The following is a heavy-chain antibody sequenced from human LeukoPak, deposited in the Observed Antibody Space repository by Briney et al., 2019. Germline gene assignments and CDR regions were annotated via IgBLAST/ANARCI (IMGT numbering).Heavy chain of an antibody. V-gene: IGHV3-9*01. CDR2: ISWNSGSI. J-gene: IGHJ2*01. Sequence: GRSLRLSCAAYGFTFDDYAMHWVRHDRGKGLEWDSGISWNSGSIGYADSVKGRFPISRDNAKNSLYLQMNSLRAEDTALYYCAKDNYDILTGYPNWYFDLWGRGTLVTVSS. D-gene: IGHD3-9*01. CDR3: AKDNYDILTGYPNWYFDL. CDR1: GFTFDDYA.